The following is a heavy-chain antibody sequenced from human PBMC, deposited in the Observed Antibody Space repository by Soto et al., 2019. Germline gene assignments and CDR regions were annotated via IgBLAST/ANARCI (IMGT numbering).Heavy chain of an antibody. CDR2: INHSGST. V-gene: IGHV4-34*01. J-gene: IGHJ4*02. CDR3: ARDKITGLFAY. D-gene: IGHD2-8*02. Sequence: QVQLQQWGAGLLKPSETLSLTCAVYGGSFSGYYWTWIRQPPGTGLEWIGEINHSGSTNYNPSLKRRVTISVDPSKNQFSLQLTPVTAADAAVYYCARDKITGLFAYWGQGTLVTVSS. CDR1: GGSFSGYY.